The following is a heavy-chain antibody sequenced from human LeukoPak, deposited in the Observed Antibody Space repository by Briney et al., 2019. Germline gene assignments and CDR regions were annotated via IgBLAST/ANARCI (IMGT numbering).Heavy chain of an antibody. J-gene: IGHJ6*02. CDR2: INHSGST. D-gene: IGHD2-15*01. Sequence: SETLSLTCAVYGESFSGYYWSWIRQPPGKGLEWIGEINHSGSTYYNPSLKSRVTISVDTSKNQFSLKLSSVTAADTAVYYCARDDHATYCSGGSCYSSYYYYGMDVWGQGTTVTVSS. CDR3: ARDDHATYCSGGSCYSSYYYYGMDV. V-gene: IGHV4-34*01. CDR1: GESFSGYY.